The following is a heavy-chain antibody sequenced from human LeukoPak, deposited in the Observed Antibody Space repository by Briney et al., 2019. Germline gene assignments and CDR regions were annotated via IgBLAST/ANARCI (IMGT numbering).Heavy chain of an antibody. CDR3: ASGGIYYGAAFEF. CDR2: INWNGGSI. D-gene: IGHD1-26*01. Sequence: PGGSLRLSCAGSGSTFDDYGMSWVRQAPGKGLEWVSGINWNGGSIGYADSVKGRFTISRDNAKNSLYLQMNSLRAEDTAFYYCASGGIYYGAAFEFWGQGTLDTVSS. V-gene: IGHV3-20*04. CDR1: GSTFDDYG. J-gene: IGHJ4*02.